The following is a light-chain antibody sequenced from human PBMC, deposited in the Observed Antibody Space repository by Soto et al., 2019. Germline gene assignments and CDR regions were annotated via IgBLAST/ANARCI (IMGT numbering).Light chain of an antibody. Sequence: QSVLTQPPSASATPGQTVTISCSGSSSNIGRNSVNWFQQVPGTPPKLLIFSDNQRPSGVPDRFSGSKSGTSASLAISGLQPEDGADYYCAAWDNSLIGLWVFGGGTKVTVL. V-gene: IGLV1-44*01. CDR2: SDN. CDR1: SSNIGRNS. J-gene: IGLJ3*02. CDR3: AAWDNSLIGLWV.